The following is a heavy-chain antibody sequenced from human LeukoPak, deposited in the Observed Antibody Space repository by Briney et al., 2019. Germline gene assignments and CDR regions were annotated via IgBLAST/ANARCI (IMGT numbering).Heavy chain of an antibody. D-gene: IGHD6-13*01. CDR3: ARLIVGAAARGYFDY. CDR2: IYYSGST. CDR1: GGSISSGDYY. Sequence: SETLSLTCTVSGGSISSGDYYWSWIRQPPGKGLEWIGYIYYSGSTYYNPSLKSRVTISVDTSKNQFSLKLSSVTAADTAVYYCARLIVGAAARGYFDYWGQGTLVTVSS. J-gene: IGHJ4*02. V-gene: IGHV4-30-4*01.